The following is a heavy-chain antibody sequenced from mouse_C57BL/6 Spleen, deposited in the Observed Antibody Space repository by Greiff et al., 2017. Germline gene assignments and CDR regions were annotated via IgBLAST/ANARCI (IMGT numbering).Heavy chain of an antibody. V-gene: IGHV5-6*01. CDR2: ISSGGSYT. Sequence: EVHLVESGGDLVKPGGSLKLSCAASGFTFSSYGMSWVRQTPDKRLEWVATISSGGSYTYYPDSVKGRFTISRDNAKNTRYLQMSSLKSEDTAMYYCARLLGNYFDYWGQGTTLTVSS. J-gene: IGHJ2*01. CDR1: GFTFSSYG. CDR3: ARLLGNYFDY.